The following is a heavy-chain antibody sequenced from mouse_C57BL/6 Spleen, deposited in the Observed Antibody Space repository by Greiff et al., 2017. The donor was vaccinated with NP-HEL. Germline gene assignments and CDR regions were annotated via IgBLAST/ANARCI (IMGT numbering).Heavy chain of an antibody. D-gene: IGHD1-1*01. CDR1: GYTFTSYW. Sequence: QVQLQQSGAELAKPGASVKLSCKASGYTFTSYWMHWVKQRPGQGLEWIGYINPSSGYTKYNQKFKDKATLTADKSSSKGYMQLSSRTYEDSAVYYCARVFTTVVALRARDYWGQGTSVTVSS. CDR2: INPSSGYT. CDR3: ARVFTTVVALRARDY. J-gene: IGHJ4*01. V-gene: IGHV1-7*01.